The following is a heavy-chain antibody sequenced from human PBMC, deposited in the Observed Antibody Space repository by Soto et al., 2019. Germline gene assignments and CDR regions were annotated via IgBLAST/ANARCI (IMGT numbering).Heavy chain of an antibody. D-gene: IGHD2-21*02. CDR3: ARADRTLVTSYSLDV. V-gene: IGHV4-34*01. CDR2: INHSGTI. J-gene: IGHJ6*02. CDR1: GGSFSGYY. Sequence: PSETLSLTCAAYGGSFSGYYWTWIRQPPGKGLGWIGEINHSGTINFNPSLKSRLTISLDTSKKHFSLKLSSVTDADTAAYYCARADRTLVTSYSLDVWGQGTTVTVYS.